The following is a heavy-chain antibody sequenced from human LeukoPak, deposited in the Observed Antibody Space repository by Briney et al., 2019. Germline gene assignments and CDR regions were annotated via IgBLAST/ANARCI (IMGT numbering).Heavy chain of an antibody. D-gene: IGHD2-21*01. CDR2: IASDGSHT. Sequence: GGSLRLSCAASGFTFSTYFMHWVRQAPGKGLEWVADIASDGSHTFYVESVEGRFTISRDNSKNTLYLQMNSLRAEDTAVYFCARERQDTILHSGAFDIWGQGTMVTVSS. CDR3: ARERQDTILHSGAFDI. J-gene: IGHJ3*02. V-gene: IGHV3-30-3*01. CDR1: GFTFSTYF.